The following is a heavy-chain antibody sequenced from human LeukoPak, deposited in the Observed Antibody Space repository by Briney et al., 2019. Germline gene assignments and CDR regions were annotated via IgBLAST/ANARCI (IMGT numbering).Heavy chain of an antibody. Sequence: SETLSLTCAVDGGSSRTYYWSWGRQPPGKELEWIGEITRSGNIHYNPSLKSRVTISRDTSKNQCSLRLNSVTAADTAIYYCAPLDGDYSDLAYWGQGTLVTVSS. CDR2: ITRSGNI. CDR1: GGSSRTYY. J-gene: IGHJ4*02. V-gene: IGHV4-34*01. CDR3: APLDGDYSDLAY. D-gene: IGHD4-17*01.